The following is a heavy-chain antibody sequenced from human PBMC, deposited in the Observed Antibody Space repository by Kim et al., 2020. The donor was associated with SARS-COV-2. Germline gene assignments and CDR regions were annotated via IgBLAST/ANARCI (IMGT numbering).Heavy chain of an antibody. V-gene: IGHV4-59*01. J-gene: IGHJ5*02. Sequence: SETLSLICTVSGGSISSYYWSWIRQPPGKGLEWIGYIYYRGSTNYNPSLKSRVTISVDTSKNQFSLKLTSVTAADTAVYYCARELEYNWFDPWGQGTLVT. CDR3: ARELEYNWFDP. D-gene: IGHD6-6*01. CDR2: IYYRGST. CDR1: GGSISSYY.